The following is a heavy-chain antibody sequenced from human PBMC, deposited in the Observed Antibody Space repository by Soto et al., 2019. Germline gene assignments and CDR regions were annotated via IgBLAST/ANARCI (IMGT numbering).Heavy chain of an antibody. D-gene: IGHD6-19*01. Sequence: GESLKISCKGSGYSFTSYWISWVRQMPGKGLEWMGRIDPSDSYTNYSPSFQGHVTISADKSISTAYLQWSSLKASDTAMYYCARIGYSSGWPEPTDYWGQGTLVTVSS. J-gene: IGHJ4*02. CDR1: GYSFTSYW. CDR3: ARIGYSSGWPEPTDY. V-gene: IGHV5-10-1*01. CDR2: IDPSDSYT.